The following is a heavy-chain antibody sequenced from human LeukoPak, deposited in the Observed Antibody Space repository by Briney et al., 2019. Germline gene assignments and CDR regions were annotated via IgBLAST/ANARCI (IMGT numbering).Heavy chain of an antibody. V-gene: IGHV3-48*04. CDR1: GFTFSRHT. CDR2: ISSSSDII. J-gene: IGHJ4*02. Sequence: PGGSLRLSCADSGFTFSRHTMNWVRQAPGKGLEWISYISSSSDIIFYADSVKGRFTISRDNAKNTLYLQMNSLRAEDTAIYYCTTSNWGAWYWGQGTLVTVSS. CDR3: TTSNWGAWY. D-gene: IGHD7-27*01.